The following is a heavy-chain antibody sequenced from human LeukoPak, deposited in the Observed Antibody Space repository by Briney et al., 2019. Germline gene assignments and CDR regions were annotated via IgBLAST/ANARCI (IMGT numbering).Heavy chain of an antibody. CDR1: GGSIISDSY. CDR3: ARGSCGVDCPGFNWLDP. V-gene: IGHV4-61*02. D-gene: IGHD2-21*01. CDR2: VYHNGRA. Sequence: KASQTLSLTCTVSGGSIISDSYWTWIRQSAGGKLEWIGRVYHNGRASYNPSPLSRLAISIDTSENQFSLDLSSVPAADTGVYYCARGSCGVDCPGFNWLDPWGQGAPVTVSS. J-gene: IGHJ5*02.